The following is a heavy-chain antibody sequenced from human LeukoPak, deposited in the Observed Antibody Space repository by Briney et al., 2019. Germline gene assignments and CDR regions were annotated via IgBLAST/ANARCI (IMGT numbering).Heavy chain of an antibody. CDR3: ARGRLDGYYFDY. Sequence: PSETLSLTCVVYGGSFSGYYWTWIRQPPGMGLEWIGEIHYSGATSYKPSLKSRATISGDTSKNQFPLNLRSVTGTDTAVYYCARGRLDGYYFDYWGQGALATVSS. CDR1: GGSFSGYY. D-gene: IGHD1-1*01. J-gene: IGHJ4*02. CDR2: IHYSGAT. V-gene: IGHV4-34*01.